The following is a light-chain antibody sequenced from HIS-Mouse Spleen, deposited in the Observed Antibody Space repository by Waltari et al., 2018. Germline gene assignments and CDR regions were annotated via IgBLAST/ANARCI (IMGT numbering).Light chain of an antibody. V-gene: IGKV3-20*01. Sequence: EIVLTQSPGTLSLSPGERATLSCRASQSVSSSYLAWYQQKPGQAPRLRIYGASSRATGIPDRFSGSGSGTDFTLTISRLEPEDFAVYYCQQYGSSSWTFGQGTKVEIK. CDR1: QSVSSSY. CDR3: QQYGSSSWT. J-gene: IGKJ1*01. CDR2: GAS.